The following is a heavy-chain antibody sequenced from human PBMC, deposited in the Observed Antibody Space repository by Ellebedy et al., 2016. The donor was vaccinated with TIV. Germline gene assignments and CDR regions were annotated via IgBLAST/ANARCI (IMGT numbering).Heavy chain of an antibody. V-gene: IGHV3-74*01. CDR3: ARGDRAGTTRLVDY. D-gene: IGHD1-7*01. CDR1: GFTFSGHW. CDR2: IISDGSRT. J-gene: IGHJ4*02. Sequence: GESLKISCAASGFTFSGHWLHWVRQAPGPWLVWVSRIISDGSRTNYADSVKGRFTISRDNAKNTLYLQMNSLRAEDTAVYYCARGDRAGTTRLVDYWGQGTLVTVSS.